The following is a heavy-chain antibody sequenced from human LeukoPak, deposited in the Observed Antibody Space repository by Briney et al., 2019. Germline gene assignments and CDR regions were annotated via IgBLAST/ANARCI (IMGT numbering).Heavy chain of an antibody. CDR1: GYTFTSHG. V-gene: IGHV1-2*02. Sequence: ASVKVSCKASGYTFTSHGISWVRQAPGQGLEWMGWINPNSGGTNYAQKFQGRVTMTRDTSITTAYMELSRLTSDDTAVYYCARTRGGYSYGYPGYFQHWGQGTLVTVSS. CDR3: ARTRGGYSYGYPGYFQH. J-gene: IGHJ1*01. D-gene: IGHD5-18*01. CDR2: INPNSGGT.